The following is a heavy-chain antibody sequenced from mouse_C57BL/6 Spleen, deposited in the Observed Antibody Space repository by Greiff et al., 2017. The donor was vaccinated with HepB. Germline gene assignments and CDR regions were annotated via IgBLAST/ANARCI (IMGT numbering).Heavy chain of an antibody. CDR3: AREGWPWFAY. J-gene: IGHJ3*01. CDR2: ISYDGSN. Sequence: EVQLQESGPGLVKPSQSLSLTCSVTGYSITSGYYWNWIRQFPGNKLEWMGYISYDGSNNYNPSLKNRISITRDTSKNQFFLKLNSVTTEDTATYYCAREGWPWFAYWGQGTLVTVSA. V-gene: IGHV3-6*01. D-gene: IGHD1-1*02. CDR1: GYSITSGYY.